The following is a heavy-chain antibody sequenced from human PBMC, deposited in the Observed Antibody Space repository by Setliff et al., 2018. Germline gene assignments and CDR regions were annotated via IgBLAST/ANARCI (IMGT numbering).Heavy chain of an antibody. Sequence: GGSLRLSCAASGLIFGNYAMNWVRQAPGKGLEWVSAISGSGGSTYYADSVKGRFTISRDNAKNSLYLQMNSLRVEDTAVYFCARAKGTSMATQYFDYWGQGTPVTVSS. CDR2: ISGSGGST. D-gene: IGHD3-10*01. V-gene: IGHV3-23*01. CDR3: ARAKGTSMATQYFDY. CDR1: GLIFGNYA. J-gene: IGHJ4*02.